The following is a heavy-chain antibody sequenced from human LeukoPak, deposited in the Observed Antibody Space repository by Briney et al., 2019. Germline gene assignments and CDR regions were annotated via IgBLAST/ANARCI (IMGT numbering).Heavy chain of an antibody. V-gene: IGHV4-39*01. CDR2: IYNGGTT. CDR1: GGAMTSSGYY. J-gene: IGHJ5*02. CDR3: ASRSNRAAGDWFDP. D-gene: IGHD6-13*01. Sequence: SETLSLTCTVSGGAMTSSGYYWGWIRQSPGKGLEYIGSIYNGGTTYYNPSLESRLTISIDKSKSQFSLESTSVTAADTAVYHCASRSNRAAGDWFDPWGQGTLVTVSS.